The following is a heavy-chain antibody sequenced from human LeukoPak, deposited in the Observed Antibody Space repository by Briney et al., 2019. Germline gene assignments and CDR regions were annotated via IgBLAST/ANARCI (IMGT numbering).Heavy chain of an antibody. J-gene: IGHJ4*02. CDR2: ISSSGSTI. V-gene: IGHV3-48*03. CDR1: GFTFSSYE. CDR3: AKEGGYFDWPFTFDY. D-gene: IGHD3-9*01. Sequence: GGSLRLSCAASGFTFSSYEMNWVRQAPGKGLEWVSYISSSGSTIYYADSVTGRFTISRDNSKNTLYLQMNSLRAEDTAVYYCAKEGGYFDWPFTFDYWGQGTLVTVSS.